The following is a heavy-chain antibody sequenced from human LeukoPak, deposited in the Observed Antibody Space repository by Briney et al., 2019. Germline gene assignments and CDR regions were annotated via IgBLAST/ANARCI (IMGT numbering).Heavy chain of an antibody. V-gene: IGHV4-4*07. CDR2: IYTSGNT. D-gene: IGHD2/OR15-2a*01. Sequence: SETLSLTCTVSGGSISSYYWSWIRQPAGKGLEWIGRIYTSGNTNYNPSLKSRVTMSLDKSKDQFSLKLSSVTAADTAVYYCARLSWPGRGSRFDPWGQGTLVTVSS. CDR3: ARLSWPGRGSRFDP. CDR1: GGSISSYY. J-gene: IGHJ5*02.